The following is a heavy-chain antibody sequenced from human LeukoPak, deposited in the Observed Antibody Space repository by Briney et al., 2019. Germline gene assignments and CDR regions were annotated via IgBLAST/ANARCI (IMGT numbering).Heavy chain of an antibody. Sequence: ASVKVSCKASGYTFTSYSISWVRQAPGQGLEWMGWISAYNGNTNYAQKLQGRVTMTTDTSTSTAYMELRSLRSDDTAVYYCARDSVDTAMVYYYYYGMDVWGQGTTVTVSS. CDR2: ISAYNGNT. D-gene: IGHD5-18*01. V-gene: IGHV1-18*01. J-gene: IGHJ6*02. CDR3: ARDSVDTAMVYYYYYGMDV. CDR1: GYTFTSYS.